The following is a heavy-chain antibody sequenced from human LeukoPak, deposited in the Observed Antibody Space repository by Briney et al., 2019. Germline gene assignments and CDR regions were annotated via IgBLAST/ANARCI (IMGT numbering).Heavy chain of an antibody. D-gene: IGHD5-12*01. Sequence: SETLSLTCTVSGGSISSNIYYWSWIRQPPGKGLEWIGDIYYSGSTYYNPSLKSRVTISVDTSKNQFSLKLSSVTTADTAVYYCARRGGYDFSYDYWGQGILVTVSS. J-gene: IGHJ4*02. CDR1: GGSISSNIYY. CDR2: IYYSGST. CDR3: ARRGGYDFSYDY. V-gene: IGHV4-39*01.